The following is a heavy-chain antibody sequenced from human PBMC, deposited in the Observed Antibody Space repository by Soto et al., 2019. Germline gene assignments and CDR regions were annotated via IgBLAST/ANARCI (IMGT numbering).Heavy chain of an antibody. J-gene: IGHJ4*02. CDR3: ARKGGLAY. Sequence: QVQLVQSGAEVKKPGASVKVSCKASGYTFSTYYIHWVRQAPGQGLEWMGIINPGGGGTTYAQKFQGRVTMTRDPSTTTVDMELSSLRSEDTAVYYCARKGGLAYLGQGTLVTVSS. V-gene: IGHV1-46*01. D-gene: IGHD3-16*01. CDR1: GYTFSTYY. CDR2: INPGGGGT.